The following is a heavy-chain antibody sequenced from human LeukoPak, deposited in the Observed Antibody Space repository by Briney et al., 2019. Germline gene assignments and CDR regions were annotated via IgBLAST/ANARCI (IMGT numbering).Heavy chain of an antibody. Sequence: ASVKVSCKASGYTFTDYYIHWVRQAPGQGLEWMGWIYPNSGGTMYSQEFQGRVTMTRDTSISTAYMELSRLISDDTANYYCARDLDGSWSYDYWGQGTLVT. CDR1: GYTFTDYY. CDR2: IYPNSGGT. D-gene: IGHD6-13*01. V-gene: IGHV1-2*02. CDR3: ARDLDGSWSYDY. J-gene: IGHJ4*02.